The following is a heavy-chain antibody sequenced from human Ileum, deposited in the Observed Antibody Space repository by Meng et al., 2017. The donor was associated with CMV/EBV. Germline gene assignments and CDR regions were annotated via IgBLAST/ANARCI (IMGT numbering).Heavy chain of an antibody. CDR1: VGSISSGHYY. Sequence: VELPDAGPALVVTSPALPLPRTSSVGSISSGHYYWSWIRQTPGKGLEWIGHIHDSGSTYYNPSLQSRVTISVDTSKNNFSLKLSSVTAADAAVYYCDRVWGRAVRPLDYWGQGTLVTVSS. CDR2: IHDSGST. V-gene: IGHV4-30-4*01. J-gene: IGHJ4*02. CDR3: DRVWGRAVRPLDY. D-gene: IGHD6-6*01.